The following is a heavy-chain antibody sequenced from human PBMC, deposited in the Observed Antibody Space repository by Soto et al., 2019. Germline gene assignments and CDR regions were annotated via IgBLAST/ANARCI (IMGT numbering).Heavy chain of an antibody. Sequence: QVQMVQSANEVKRPGASVKVSCKASGYTFTTYGISWVRQAPGQGLEWMGWISAYYGDTKYAPEVQGRVTLTRDISTNTAYMELRNLRSDDTAMYFCVRKSEPMRTIVTLAYWGQGTLVSVSS. J-gene: IGHJ4*02. CDR2: ISAYYGDT. CDR3: VRKSEPMRTIVTLAY. CDR1: GYTFTTYG. D-gene: IGHD2-15*01. V-gene: IGHV1-18*01.